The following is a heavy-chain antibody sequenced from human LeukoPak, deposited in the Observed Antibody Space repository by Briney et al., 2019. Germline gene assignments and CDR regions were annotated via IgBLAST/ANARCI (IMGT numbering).Heavy chain of an antibody. J-gene: IGHJ4*02. V-gene: IGHV3-30*18. D-gene: IGHD3-16*01. CDR3: AKGNGGDYCDY. Sequence: SGGSLRLSCAASGFTFSSYGMHWVRQAPGKGLEWVAVISYDGSNKYYADSVKGRFTISRDNSKNTLYLQMNSLRAEDTAVYYCAKGNGGDYCDYWGQGALVTVSS. CDR2: ISYDGSNK. CDR1: GFTFSSYG.